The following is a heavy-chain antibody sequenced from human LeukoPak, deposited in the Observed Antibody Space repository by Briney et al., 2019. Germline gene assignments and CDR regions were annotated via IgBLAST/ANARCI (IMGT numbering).Heavy chain of an antibody. J-gene: IGHJ4*02. CDR2: ISGSGGST. Sequence: PGGSLRLSCAASGFTFSSYAMSWVRQAPGKGLEWVSAISGSGGSTYYADSVKGRFTISRDNSKNTLYLQMNSLRAEDAAVYYCAKDHPFLGYCSSTSCYFGAFDYWGQGTLVTVSS. CDR3: AKDHPFLGYCSSTSCYFGAFDY. D-gene: IGHD2-2*01. CDR1: GFTFSSYA. V-gene: IGHV3-23*01.